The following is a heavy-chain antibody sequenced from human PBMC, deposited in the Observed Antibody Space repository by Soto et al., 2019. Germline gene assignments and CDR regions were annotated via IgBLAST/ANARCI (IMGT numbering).Heavy chain of an antibody. CDR2: INPNSGGT. D-gene: IGHD3-3*01. Sequence: ASVKVSCKASGYTFTGYYMHWVRQAPGQGLEWMGWINPNSGGTNYAQKFQGRVTMTRDTSISTAYMELSRLRSDDTAVYYCSRGTIFGVVTLPPYYYGMDVWGQGTTVTVSS. V-gene: IGHV1-2*02. J-gene: IGHJ6*02. CDR1: GYTFTGYY. CDR3: SRGTIFGVVTLPPYYYGMDV.